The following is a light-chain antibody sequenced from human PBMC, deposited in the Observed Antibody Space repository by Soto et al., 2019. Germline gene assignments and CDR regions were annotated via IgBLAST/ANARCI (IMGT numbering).Light chain of an antibody. V-gene: IGLV2-14*02. CDR3: GSYSSTDTPFV. CDR2: EGS. Sequence: QSALTQPASVSGSPGQSIIISCTGTSSDVGSYNLVSWFQHHPGKAPKLMIYEGSKRPSGVSNRFSGSKSVNTASLTISGLQAEDESDYYCGSYSSTDTPFVFGTGTKVTVL. J-gene: IGLJ1*01. CDR1: SSDVGSYNL.